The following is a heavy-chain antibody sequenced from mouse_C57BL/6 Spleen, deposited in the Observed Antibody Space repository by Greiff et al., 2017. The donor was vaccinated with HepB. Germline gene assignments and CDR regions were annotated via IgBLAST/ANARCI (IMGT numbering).Heavy chain of an antibody. J-gene: IGHJ1*03. CDR2: IYWDDDK. D-gene: IGHD2-1*01. Sequence: QVTLKESGPGILQSSQTLSLTCSFSGFSLSTSGMGVSWIRQPSGKGLEWLAHIYWDDDKRYNPSLKSRLTISKDTSRNQVFLKITSVDTADTATYYCARSPIYYGNYRYFDVWGTGTTVTVSS. CDR3: ARSPIYYGNYRYFDV. CDR1: GFSLSTSGMG. V-gene: IGHV8-12*01.